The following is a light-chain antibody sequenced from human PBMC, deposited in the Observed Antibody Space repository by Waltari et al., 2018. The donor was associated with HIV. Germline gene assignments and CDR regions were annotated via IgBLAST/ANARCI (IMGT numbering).Light chain of an antibody. J-gene: IGKJ1*01. CDR1: QNVKSN. CDR3: QQYYHWPRT. V-gene: IGKV3D-15*01. CDR2: YAS. Sequence: EVVMTQSPATLGVSPGERVTLSCRTSQNVKSNLAWYQQKPGEAPRLLIQYASTTTSGVAARFSGSGSGTDFTLTISSLQSEDFAVYYCQQYYHWPRTFGQGTRV.